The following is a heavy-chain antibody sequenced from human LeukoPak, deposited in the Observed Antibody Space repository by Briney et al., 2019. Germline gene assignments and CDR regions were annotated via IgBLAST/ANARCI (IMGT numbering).Heavy chain of an antibody. V-gene: IGHV3-30*03. CDR2: ISYDGSNK. CDR1: GFTFSSYG. Sequence: PGRSLRLSRAASGFTFSSYGMHWVRQAPGKGLEWVAVISYDGSNKYYADSAKGRFTISRDNSKNTLYLQMNSLRAEDTAVYYCASEISYQLLIPNPFDYWGQGTLVTVSS. J-gene: IGHJ4*02. D-gene: IGHD2-2*01. CDR3: ASEISYQLLIPNPFDY.